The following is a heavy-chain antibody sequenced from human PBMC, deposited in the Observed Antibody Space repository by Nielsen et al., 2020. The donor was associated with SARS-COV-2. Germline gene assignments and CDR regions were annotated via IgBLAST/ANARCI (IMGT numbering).Heavy chain of an antibody. V-gene: IGHV4-4*02. CDR3: ARFTAGAAMVD. CDR1: GGSISSSNW. CDR2: IYHSGST. D-gene: IGHD5-18*01. J-gene: IGHJ4*02. Sequence: GSLRLSCAVSGGSISSSNWWSWVRQPPGKGLEWIGEIYHSGSTNYNPSLKSRVAISVDKSKNQFSLKLSSVTAADTVVYYCARFTAGAAMVDWGQGTLVTVSS.